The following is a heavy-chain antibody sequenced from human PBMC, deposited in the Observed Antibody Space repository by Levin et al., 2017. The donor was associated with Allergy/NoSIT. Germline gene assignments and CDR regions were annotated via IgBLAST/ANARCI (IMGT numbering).Heavy chain of an antibody. CDR2: MSYDGNEE. V-gene: IGHV3-30*18. J-gene: IGHJ4*02. Sequence: QAGGSLRLSCAASGFSFRSFGMHWVRQAPGKELEWVAVMSYDGNEEYYADSVKGRFTLSRDNPKNALYLQMNSLRIEDTAVSYCAKDLGLGSGSWDLDWWGPGTLVTVSS. CDR1: GFSFRSFG. CDR3: AKDLGLGSGSWDLDW. D-gene: IGHD6-13*01.